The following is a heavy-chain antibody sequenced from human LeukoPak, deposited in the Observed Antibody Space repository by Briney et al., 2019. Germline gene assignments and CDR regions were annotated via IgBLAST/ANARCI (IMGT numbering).Heavy chain of an antibody. CDR3: TGSSTSYYYYGMDV. CDR2: IKSKTDGGTT. D-gene: IGHD2-2*01. CDR1: GFTFSNAW. Sequence: GGSLILSCAASGFTFSNAWMSWVRQAPGKGLEWVGRIKSKTDGGTTDYAAPVKGRFTISRDDSKNTLYLQMNSLKTEDTAVYYCTGSSTSYYYYGMDVWGQGTTVTVSS. V-gene: IGHV3-15*01. J-gene: IGHJ6*02.